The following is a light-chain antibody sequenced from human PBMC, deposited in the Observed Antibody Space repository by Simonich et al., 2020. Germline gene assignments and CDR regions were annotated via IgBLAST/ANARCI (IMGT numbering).Light chain of an antibody. V-gene: IGLV1-40*01. CDR2: GKG. Sequence: QSVLTQPPSVSGAPGQRVTISFTGSSSNIGAGYDVHWYHQLPGTAPKLLIYGKGNGPSGVPDRFSCSRSCTSASLAITGLQAEDEADYYCQSYDSSLSGWVFGGGTKLTVL. CDR3: QSYDSSLSGWV. CDR1: SSNIGAGYD. J-gene: IGLJ3*02.